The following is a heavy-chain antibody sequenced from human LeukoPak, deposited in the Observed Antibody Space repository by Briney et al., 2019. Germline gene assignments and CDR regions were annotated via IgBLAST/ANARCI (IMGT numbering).Heavy chain of an antibody. CDR2: ISGSGGTI. CDR1: GFTFSSYG. Sequence: GGTLRLSCAASGFTFSSYGMSWVRQAPGKGLEWVSAISGSGGTIYYADSVKGRFTISRDNAKNSLYLQMNSLRAEDTAVYYCARETGYDSSGYNFDPWGQGTLVTVSS. CDR3: ARETGYDSSGYNFDP. V-gene: IGHV3-23*01. D-gene: IGHD3-22*01. J-gene: IGHJ5*02.